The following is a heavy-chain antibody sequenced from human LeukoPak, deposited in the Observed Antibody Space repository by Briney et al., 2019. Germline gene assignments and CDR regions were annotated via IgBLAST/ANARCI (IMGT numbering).Heavy chain of an antibody. D-gene: IGHD6-19*01. J-gene: IGHJ4*02. CDR3: ARGARERWLATARDYFDY. Sequence: GGSLRLSCAASGFTVSSNYMSWVRQAPGKGLEWVSVIYSGGSTYYADSVKGRFTISRDNSKNTLYLQMNSLRAEDTAVYYCARGARERWLATARDYFDYWGQGTLVTVSS. CDR1: GFTVSSNY. V-gene: IGHV3-66*01. CDR2: IYSGGST.